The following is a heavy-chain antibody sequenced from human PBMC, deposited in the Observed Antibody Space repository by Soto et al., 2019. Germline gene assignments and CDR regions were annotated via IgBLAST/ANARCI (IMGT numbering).Heavy chain of an antibody. CDR1: GDSINNYY. J-gene: IGHJ5*02. V-gene: IGHV4-4*07. Sequence: QVHLQESGPGLVRTSEALSLTCTVSGDSINNYYWSWMRLPAGKGLEWIGRIYSNGNTYYNPSLNTRVSMSMDSSKNQFCLILTTVTAADVAVYYYARGGAVATTAHFDPGGQGTLVTVSS. CDR3: ARGGAVATTAHFDP. CDR2: IYSNGNT. D-gene: IGHD5-12*01.